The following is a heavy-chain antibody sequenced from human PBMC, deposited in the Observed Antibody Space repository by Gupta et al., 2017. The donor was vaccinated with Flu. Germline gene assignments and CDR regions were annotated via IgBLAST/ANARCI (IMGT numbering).Heavy chain of an antibody. J-gene: IGHJ5*02. V-gene: IGHV4-59*01. Sequence: QVQLQESGPGLVKPSETLSLTCTVSGGSISSYYWSWIRQPPGKGLEWIGYIYYSGSTNYNPSLKSRVTISVDTSKNQFSLKLSSVTAADTAVYYCARGEGYCSSTSCYTWFDPWGQGTLVTVSS. CDR1: GGSISSYY. CDR2: IYYSGST. CDR3: ARGEGYCSSTSCYTWFDP. D-gene: IGHD2-2*02.